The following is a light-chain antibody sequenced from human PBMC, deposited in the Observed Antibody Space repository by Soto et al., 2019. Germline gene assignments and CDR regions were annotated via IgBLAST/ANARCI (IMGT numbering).Light chain of an antibody. Sequence: EIVMTQSPATLSVSPGERATLSCRASQSVSSNLAWYQQKPGQAPSLLIYGASTRATGIPARFSGSGSGTDFTLTISSLQSEDFAVYSCQQSNNWPRTFGQGTKV. CDR2: GAS. CDR1: QSVSSN. CDR3: QQSNNWPRT. V-gene: IGKV3-15*01. J-gene: IGKJ1*01.